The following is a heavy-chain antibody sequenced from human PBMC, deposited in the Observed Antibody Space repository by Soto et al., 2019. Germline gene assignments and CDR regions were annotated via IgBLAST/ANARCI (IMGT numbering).Heavy chain of an antibody. J-gene: IGHJ5*02. V-gene: IGHV4-59*01. CDR1: GGSISSYY. CDR3: ARDRSTYGGGGTGEVKENWFDP. D-gene: IGHD2-8*01. Sequence: SSETLSLTCTVSGGSISSYYWSWIRQPPGKGLEWIGYAYYSGSTDYNPSLKSRVTMSVDTSKNQVSLKLNSVTTADTAVYYCARDRSTYGGGGTGEVKENWFDPWGPGTLVTVSS. CDR2: AYYSGST.